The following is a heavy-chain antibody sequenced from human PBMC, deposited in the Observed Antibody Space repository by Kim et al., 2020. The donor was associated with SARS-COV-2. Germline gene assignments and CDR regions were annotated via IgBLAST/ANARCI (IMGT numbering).Heavy chain of an antibody. CDR2: ISYDGSNK. Sequence: GGSLRLSCVASGFTFSSYGMHWVRQAPGKGLEWVAVISYDGSNKYYADSVKGRFTISRDDSKNTLYLQTNSLRAEDTALYYCAKDRVGGTLSDFDWGQGT. V-gene: IGHV3-30*18. CDR3: AKDRVGGTLSDFD. CDR1: GFTFSSYG. D-gene: IGHD1-26*01. J-gene: IGHJ4*02.